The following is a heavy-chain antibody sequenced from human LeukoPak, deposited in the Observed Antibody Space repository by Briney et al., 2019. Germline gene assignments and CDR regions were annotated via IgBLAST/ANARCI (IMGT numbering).Heavy chain of an antibody. Sequence: PGGSLRLSCAASGFTFSSYSMNWVRQAPGKGLEWVAVISYDGSNKYYADSVKGRFTISRDNSKNTLYLQMNSLRAEDTAVYYCASARGGTKTFMSYWGQGTLVTVSS. CDR2: ISYDGSNK. CDR1: GFTFSSYS. D-gene: IGHD1-1*01. J-gene: IGHJ4*02. CDR3: ASARGGTKTFMSY. V-gene: IGHV3-30*05.